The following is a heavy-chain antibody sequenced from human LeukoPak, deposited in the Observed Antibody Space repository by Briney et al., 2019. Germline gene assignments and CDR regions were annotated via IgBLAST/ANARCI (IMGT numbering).Heavy chain of an antibody. CDR3: AKTYYYDSSGYYYLDY. J-gene: IGHJ4*02. CDR1: GFTFSSYS. Sequence: GGSLRLSCAASGFTFSSYSMNWVRQAPGKGLEWVSAISGSGGSTYYADSVKGRFTISRDNSKNTLYLQMNSLRAEDTAVYYCAKTYYYDSSGYYYLDYWGQGTLVTVSS. V-gene: IGHV3-23*01. D-gene: IGHD3-22*01. CDR2: ISGSGGST.